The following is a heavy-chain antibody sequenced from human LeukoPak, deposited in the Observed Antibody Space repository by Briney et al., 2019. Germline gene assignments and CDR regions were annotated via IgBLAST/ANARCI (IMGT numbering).Heavy chain of an antibody. CDR1: GFTFDDYA. CDR3: ASIYGGPNTYYYYGMDV. J-gene: IGHJ6*02. V-gene: IGHV3-9*01. D-gene: IGHD4-23*01. Sequence: PGGSLRLSCAASGFTFDDYAMHWVRQAPGKGLEWVSGISWNSGSIGYADSVKGRFTISRDNAKNSLYLQMNSLRAEDTAVYYCASIYGGPNTYYYYGMDVWGQGTTVTVSS. CDR2: ISWNSGSI.